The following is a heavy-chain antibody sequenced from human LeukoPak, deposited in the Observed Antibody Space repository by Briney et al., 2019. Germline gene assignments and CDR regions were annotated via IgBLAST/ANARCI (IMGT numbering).Heavy chain of an antibody. CDR2: INAGNGNT. CDR3: ARDGWGVTTASYYYGMDV. V-gene: IGHV1-3*01. CDR1: GYTFTSYA. J-gene: IGHJ6*04. Sequence: GASVKVSCKASGYTFTSYAMHWVRQAPGQRLEWMGWINAGNGNTKYSQKFRGRVTITRDTSASTAYMELSSLRSEDTAVYYCARDGWGVTTASYYYGMDVWGKGTTVTVSS. D-gene: IGHD4-11*01.